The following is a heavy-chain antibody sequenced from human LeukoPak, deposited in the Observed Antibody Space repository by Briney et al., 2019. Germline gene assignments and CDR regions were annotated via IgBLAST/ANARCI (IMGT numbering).Heavy chain of an antibody. CDR3: ARDAGWGYYDL. D-gene: IGHD1-26*01. CDR2: IDKHGSGK. Sequence: GGSLRLSCVASGFTFSISWVTWVRQAPGKGLEWVANIDKHGSGKYYVVSVKGRFAISRDYASNSVFLQMDSLRAEDTSVYYCARDAGWGYYDLWGQGTPVTVSS. CDR1: GFTFSISW. V-gene: IGHV3-7*01. J-gene: IGHJ4*02.